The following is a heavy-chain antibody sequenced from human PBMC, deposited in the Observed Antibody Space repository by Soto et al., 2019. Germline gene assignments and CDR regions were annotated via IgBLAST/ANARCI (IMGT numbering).Heavy chain of an antibody. CDR1: GYSFTTYG. CDR2: ISGYNGNT. V-gene: IGHV1-18*01. CDR3: AREAPAPYDYYGMDV. J-gene: IGHJ6*02. D-gene: IGHD6-6*01. Sequence: QVQLVQSRGEVKKPGASVKVSCKTSGYSFTTYGISWVRQAPGQGLVWMGWISGYNGNTNYAQKLKGRLTMTTDTSTSTAYTELRSLTSDEAAVYYCAREAPAPYDYYGMDVWGQGSTGTVSS.